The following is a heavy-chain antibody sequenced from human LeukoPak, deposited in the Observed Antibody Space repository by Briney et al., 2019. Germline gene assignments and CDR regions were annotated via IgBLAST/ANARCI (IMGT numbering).Heavy chain of an antibody. Sequence: GGSLRLSCAASGFTFSSYWMSWVRQAPGKGLEWVSSISSSSSYIYYADSVKGRFTISRDNAKNSLYLQMNSLRAEDTAVYYCARGTTVVTFDYYYYMDVWGKGTTVTVSS. CDR3: ARGTTVVTFDYYYYMDV. V-gene: IGHV3-21*01. D-gene: IGHD4-23*01. J-gene: IGHJ6*03. CDR1: GFTFSSYW. CDR2: ISSSSSYI.